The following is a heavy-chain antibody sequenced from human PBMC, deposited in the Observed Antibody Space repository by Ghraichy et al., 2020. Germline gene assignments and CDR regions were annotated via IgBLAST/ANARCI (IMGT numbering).Heavy chain of an antibody. CDR1: GGSISSGSYY. Sequence: SETLSLTCTVSGGSISSGSYYWGWLRQSPGRGLEWIATIFYTGITSYSPPLKSRATISVDTSKNQFSLRLASVTAADTAVYYCARHQQGLVTPLAYWGQGALVTVSS. D-gene: IGHD6-19*01. CDR2: IFYTGIT. J-gene: IGHJ4*02. CDR3: ARHQQGLVTPLAY. V-gene: IGHV4-39*01.